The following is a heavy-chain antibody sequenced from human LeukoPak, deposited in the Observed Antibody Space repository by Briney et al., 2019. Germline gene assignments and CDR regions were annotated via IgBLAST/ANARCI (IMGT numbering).Heavy chain of an antibody. CDR2: IYYSGST. J-gene: IGHJ3*02. Sequence: KPSETLSLTCTVSGGSISSYYWSWIRQPPGKGLEWIGYIYYSGSTNYNPSLKSRVTISVDTSKNQFSLKLSSVTAADTAVYYCARPGQGAFDIWGQGTMVTVSS. V-gene: IGHV4-59*08. CDR1: GGSISSYY. CDR3: ARPGQGAFDI.